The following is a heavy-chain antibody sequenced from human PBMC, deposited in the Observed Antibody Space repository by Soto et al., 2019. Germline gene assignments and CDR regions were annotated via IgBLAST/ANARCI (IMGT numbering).Heavy chain of an antibody. J-gene: IGHJ4*02. Sequence: SVKVSCKASGGSFSSDAITWVRQAPGQGLEWIGEIIPMFDTTNYAPEYQGRVTITADTATTTVYMEVNRLTPDDTAVYYCARDVVTETTLGYFDFWGQGALVAVAS. CDR1: GGSFSSDA. CDR2: IIPMFDTT. CDR3: ARDVVTETTLGYFDF. D-gene: IGHD4-17*01. V-gene: IGHV1-69*06.